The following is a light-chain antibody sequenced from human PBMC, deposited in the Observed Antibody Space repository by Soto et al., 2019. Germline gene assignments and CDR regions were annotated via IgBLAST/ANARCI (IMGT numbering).Light chain of an antibody. J-gene: IGLJ1*01. CDR1: SSDVGGYNY. CDR3: SSHTSYSTRV. CDR2: EVS. V-gene: IGLV2-14*01. Sequence: QSALTQPASVSGSPGQSIAISCTGTSSDVGGYNYVSWYQQHPGKAPKLMIHEVSNRPSGISDRFSGSTSGNTSSLTISGLQADDEADYYCSSHTSYSTRVFGTGTKLTVL.